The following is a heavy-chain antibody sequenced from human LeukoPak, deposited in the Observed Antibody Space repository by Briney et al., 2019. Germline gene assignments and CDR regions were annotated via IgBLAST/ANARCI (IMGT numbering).Heavy chain of an antibody. V-gene: IGHV4-39*07. CDR2: LYYSGST. J-gene: IGHJ4*02. CDR1: GGSISSSTFY. Sequence: PSETLSLTCTVSGGSISSSTFYWGWIRQPPGKGLEWIGSLYYSGSTYYNPSLKSRVTISVDTSKNQFSLKLSSVTAADTAVYYCARPGDLPPYFDYWGQGTLVTVSS. D-gene: IGHD3-10*01. CDR3: ARPGDLPPYFDY.